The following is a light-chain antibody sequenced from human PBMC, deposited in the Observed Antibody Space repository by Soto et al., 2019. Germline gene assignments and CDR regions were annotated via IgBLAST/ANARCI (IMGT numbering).Light chain of an antibody. Sequence: EIVMTQSPATLSVSPGERATLSCRASQRVSSNLAWYQQKPGQAPRLLIYEASTRDSGIPARFSGSGSGTEFTLTLSSLQSEDFAVYYCQQYDNWPPYTFGQGTKLEIK. J-gene: IGKJ2*01. CDR2: EAS. CDR1: QRVSSN. V-gene: IGKV3-15*01. CDR3: QQYDNWPPYT.